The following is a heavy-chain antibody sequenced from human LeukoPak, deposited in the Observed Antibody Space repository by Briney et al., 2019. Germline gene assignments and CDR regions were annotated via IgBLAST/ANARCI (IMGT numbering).Heavy chain of an antibody. D-gene: IGHD2-8*02. J-gene: IGHJ6*02. Sequence: PGGSLRLSCAGSGITFSSYWMHWVRQVPGEGLVWVSRIDPDGSTTNYADSVRGRFTTSRDNAKNTLYLQMNSLRAEDTALYYCTRVQAGRSGLMDVWGRGTTVTVSS. V-gene: IGHV3-74*01. CDR3: TRVQAGRSGLMDV. CDR2: IDPDGSTT. CDR1: GITFSSYW.